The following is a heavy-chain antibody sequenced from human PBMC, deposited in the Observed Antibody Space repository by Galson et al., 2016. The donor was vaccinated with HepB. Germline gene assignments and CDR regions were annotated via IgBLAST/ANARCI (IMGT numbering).Heavy chain of an antibody. J-gene: IGHJ6*02. CDR1: GDSVSSNSAT. Sequence: CAISGDSVSSNSATWNWIRQSPSRGLEWLGRTYYRSKWYNDYALSVKSRITINPDTSKNQFSLQLNSVTPEDTAVYYCARARSGYSGYANPYYYGMDVWGQGTTVTVSS. CDR3: ARARSGYSGYANPYYYGMDV. CDR2: TYYRSKWYN. D-gene: IGHD5-12*01. V-gene: IGHV6-1*01.